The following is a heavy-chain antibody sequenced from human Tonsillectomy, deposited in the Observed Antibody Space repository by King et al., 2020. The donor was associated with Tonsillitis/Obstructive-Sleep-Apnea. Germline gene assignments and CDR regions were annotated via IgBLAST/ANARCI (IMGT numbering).Heavy chain of an antibody. D-gene: IGHD6-19*01. CDR1: GGSISSGGYY. V-gene: IGHV4-31*01. CDR2: IYYGGST. J-gene: IGHJ4*02. Sequence: VQLQESGPGLVKPSQTLSLTCTVSGGSISSGGYYWSWIRQHPGKGLEWIGYIYYGGSTYYNPSLKSLVTISVDTSKNQFSLKLSSVTAADTAVYYCARAKYSVAGFDYWGQGTLVTVSS. CDR3: ARAKYSVAGFDY.